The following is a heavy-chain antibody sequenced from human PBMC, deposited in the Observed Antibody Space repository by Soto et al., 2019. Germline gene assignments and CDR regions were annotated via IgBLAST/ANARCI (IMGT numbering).Heavy chain of an antibody. V-gene: IGHV3-9*01. Sequence: EVQLVESGGGLVQPGRSLRLSCAASGFTFDDYAMHWVRQAPGKGLEWVSGISWNSGSIGYADSVKGRFTISRDNAKNSLYLQMNSLRAEDTALYYCAKDIIPPRSAATAFDYWGQGTLVTVSS. J-gene: IGHJ4*02. CDR3: AKDIIPPRSAATAFDY. CDR1: GFTFDDYA. CDR2: ISWNSGSI. D-gene: IGHD2-15*01.